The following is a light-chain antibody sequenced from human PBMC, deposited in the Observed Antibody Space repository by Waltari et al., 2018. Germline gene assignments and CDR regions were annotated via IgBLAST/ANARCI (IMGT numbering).Light chain of an antibody. V-gene: IGKV3-15*01. J-gene: IGKJ2*01. CDR3: HQYSASHT. CDR1: QSIGSR. Sequence: EIVMTQSPATLSVSPGERATPSCRASQSIGSRLAWYQQKRGQAPRLLIYDISTRATGIPARFSGSGSGTEFTLTISSLQSEDSATYYCHQYSASHTFGQGTELEI. CDR2: DIS.